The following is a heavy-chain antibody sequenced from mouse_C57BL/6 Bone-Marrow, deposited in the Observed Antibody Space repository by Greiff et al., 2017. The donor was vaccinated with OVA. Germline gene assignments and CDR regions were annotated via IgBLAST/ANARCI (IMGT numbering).Heavy chain of an antibody. CDR3: ARPLYDYDEGYAMDY. D-gene: IGHD2-4*01. V-gene: IGHV1-69*01. Sequence: QVQLQQPGAELVMPGASVKLSCKASGYTFTSYWMHWVKQRPGQGLEWIGEIDPSDSYTNYNQKFKGKSTLTVDKSSSTAYMQLSILTSEDSAVYYCARPLYDYDEGYAMDYWGQGTSVTVSS. CDR2: IDPSDSYT. CDR1: GYTFTSYW. J-gene: IGHJ4*01.